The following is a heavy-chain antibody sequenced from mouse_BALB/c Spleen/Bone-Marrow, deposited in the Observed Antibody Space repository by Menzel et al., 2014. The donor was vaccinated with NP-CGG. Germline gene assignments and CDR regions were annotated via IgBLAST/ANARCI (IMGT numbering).Heavy chain of an antibody. CDR3: ARSGNFFDY. CDR1: GYSITSAYA. J-gene: IGHJ2*01. CDR2: ITSSGHT. Sequence: EVQRVESGPGLMKPSQSLSLTCTVTGYSITSAYAWNWIRQFPGDKLEWMGYITSSGHTSYNPPLKSRISITRDTSKNRFFLQLNSVTTEDTATYFCARSGNFFDYWGQGTTLTVSS. D-gene: IGHD3-1*01. V-gene: IGHV3-2*02.